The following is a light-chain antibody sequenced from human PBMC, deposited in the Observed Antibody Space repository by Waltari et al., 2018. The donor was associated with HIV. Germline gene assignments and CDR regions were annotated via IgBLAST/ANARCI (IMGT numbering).Light chain of an antibody. CDR1: SSDAGGYNY. CDR2: EVS. CDR3: SSYISSSPLL. V-gene: IGLV2-14*01. J-gene: IGLJ2*01. Sequence: QSALTQPASVFGSPGPLITISCTATSSDAGGYNYFSWYQQHPGQAPKLMSYEVSHRPSVSSNRFAGSKSVNTASLTISGLQADDEAEYYCSSYISSSPLLFGGGTKLTVL.